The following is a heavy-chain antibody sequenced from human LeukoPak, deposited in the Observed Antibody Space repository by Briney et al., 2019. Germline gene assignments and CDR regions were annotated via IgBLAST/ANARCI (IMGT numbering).Heavy chain of an antibody. Sequence: GRSLRLSCAASGFTFDDYAMHWVRQAPGKGLEWVSGISWNSGSIGYADSVKGRFTISRDNAKNSLYLQMNSLRAEDTALYYCAKNAEGYDSSGEFDYWGQGTLVTVSS. V-gene: IGHV3-9*01. D-gene: IGHD3-22*01. CDR1: GFTFDDYA. J-gene: IGHJ4*02. CDR2: ISWNSGSI. CDR3: AKNAEGYDSSGEFDY.